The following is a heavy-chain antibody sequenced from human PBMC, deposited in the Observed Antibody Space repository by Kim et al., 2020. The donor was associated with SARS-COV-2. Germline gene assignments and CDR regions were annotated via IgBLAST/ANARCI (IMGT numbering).Heavy chain of an antibody. CDR3: ARGELVDTAMVMAQPFDY. D-gene: IGHD5-18*01. Sequence: QGRVTITADKSTSTAYMELSSLRSEDTAVYYCARGELVDTAMVMAQPFDYWGQGTLVTVSS. J-gene: IGHJ4*02. V-gene: IGHV1-69*04.